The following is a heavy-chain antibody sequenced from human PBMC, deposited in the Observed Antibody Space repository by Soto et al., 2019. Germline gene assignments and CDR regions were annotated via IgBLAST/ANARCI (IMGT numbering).Heavy chain of an antibody. V-gene: IGHV3-30*18. Sequence: QVQLMESGGGVVQPGRSLRLSCAASGFTFSSYGMHWVRQAPGKGLEWVAVISYDGSNKYYADSVKGRFTISRDNSKNTLYLQMNSLRAEDTAVYYCAKVGQYYDSSGGGFDYWGQGTLVTVSS. D-gene: IGHD3-22*01. CDR2: ISYDGSNK. CDR1: GFTFSSYG. J-gene: IGHJ4*02. CDR3: AKVGQYYDSSGGGFDY.